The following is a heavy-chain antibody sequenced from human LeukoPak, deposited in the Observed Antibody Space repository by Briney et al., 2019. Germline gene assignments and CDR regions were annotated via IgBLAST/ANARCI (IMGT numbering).Heavy chain of an antibody. CDR3: ARESPASISSVDFDY. CDR2: IKQDGSQK. Sequence: GGSLRLSCAASGFTFSSYWMSWVRQVPGKGLEWVANIKQDGSQKYYLDSVRGRFTVSRDNAENSLYLQMNSLRAEDTAIYYCARESPASISSVDFDYWGQGTLVTVSS. J-gene: IGHJ4*02. CDR1: GFTFSSYW. D-gene: IGHD1-14*01. V-gene: IGHV3-7*01.